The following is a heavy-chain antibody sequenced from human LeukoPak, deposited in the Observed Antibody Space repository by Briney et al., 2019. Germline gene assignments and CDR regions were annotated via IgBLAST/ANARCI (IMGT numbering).Heavy chain of an antibody. J-gene: IGHJ4*02. CDR3: ARGGLETAVKYFFDY. CDR2: IYSGGST. V-gene: IGHV3-66*01. CDR1: GFTVSSNY. Sequence: GGSLRLSCAASGFTVSSNYMSWVRQAPGKGLEWVSVIYSGGSTYYADSVKGRFTISRDNSKNTVYLQINTLRVEDTAVYYCARGGLETAVKYFFDYWGQGTLITVSS. D-gene: IGHD1-1*01.